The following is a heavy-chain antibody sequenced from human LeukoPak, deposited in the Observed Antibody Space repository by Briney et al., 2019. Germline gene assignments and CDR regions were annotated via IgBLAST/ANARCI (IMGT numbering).Heavy chain of an antibody. V-gene: IGHV3-21*01. CDR1: GFTFSDYS. J-gene: IGHJ3*02. CDR3: ARDMVAFDI. D-gene: IGHD3-10*01. Sequence: PGGSLRLSCAASGFTFSDYSMNWFCQTPGMGLEWVSSISSDSNHILYADSVKGRFTISRDNAKNSLYLQMNSLRAEDTAVYYCARDMVAFDIWGQGTMVTVSS. CDR2: ISSDSNHI.